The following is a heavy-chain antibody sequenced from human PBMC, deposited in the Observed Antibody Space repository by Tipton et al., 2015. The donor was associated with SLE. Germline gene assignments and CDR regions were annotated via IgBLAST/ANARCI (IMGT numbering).Heavy chain of an antibody. V-gene: IGHV3-11*04. Sequence: GSLRLSCAASGFTFNNDYMTWIRQAPGKGLEWVSYISTSGTTIYYADSVRGRFTISRDTAKNSLYLQMNSLRAEDTAVYYCARSRGNYVDWFFDLWGRGTLVAVSS. CDR1: GFTFNNDY. D-gene: IGHD4-11*01. CDR2: ISTSGTTI. J-gene: IGHJ2*01. CDR3: ARSRGNYVDWFFDL.